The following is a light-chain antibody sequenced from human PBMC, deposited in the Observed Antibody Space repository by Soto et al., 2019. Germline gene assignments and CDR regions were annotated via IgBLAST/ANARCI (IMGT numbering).Light chain of an antibody. V-gene: IGLV1-51*01. J-gene: IGLJ2*01. CDR2: DDN. Sequence: QSVLTQPPSVPAAPGQKVTVSCSGSTSNIGNNHVSWYQHLPGAAPKLLIYDDNKRPSGIPDRFSGSKSGTSATLGITGLQTGDEPDYYCATWDSSLSVALFGGGTKVTVL. CDR3: ATWDSSLSVAL. CDR1: TSNIGNNH.